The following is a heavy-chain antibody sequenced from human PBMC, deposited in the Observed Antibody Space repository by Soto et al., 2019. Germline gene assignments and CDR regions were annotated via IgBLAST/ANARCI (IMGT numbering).Heavy chain of an antibody. CDR1: GFTFSSYG. J-gene: IGHJ4*02. D-gene: IGHD1-20*01. CDR3: AKEVSFDY. Sequence: QVQLVESGGGVVQPGRSLRLSCAASGFTFSSYGMHWVRKAPGKGLEWVAVISYDGSNKYYADSVKGRFTISRDNSKNALYLEMNSLRAEDTAVYYGAKEVSFDYWGQGTLVTVSS. V-gene: IGHV3-30*18. CDR2: ISYDGSNK.